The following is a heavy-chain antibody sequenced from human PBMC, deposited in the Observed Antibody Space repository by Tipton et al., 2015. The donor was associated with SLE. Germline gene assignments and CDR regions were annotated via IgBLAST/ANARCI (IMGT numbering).Heavy chain of an antibody. V-gene: IGHV4-34*01. D-gene: IGHD6-13*01. CDR1: GGSFSGYY. CDR2: INHSGST. J-gene: IGHJ6*03. CDR3: ARASSSSWDTGYYYYMDV. Sequence: TLSLTCAVYGGSFSGYYWSWIRQTPGKGLEWIGEINHSGSTNYNPSLKSRVTISVDTSKNQFSLKLSSVTAADTAVYYCARASSSSWDTGYYYYMDVWGKGTTVTVSS.